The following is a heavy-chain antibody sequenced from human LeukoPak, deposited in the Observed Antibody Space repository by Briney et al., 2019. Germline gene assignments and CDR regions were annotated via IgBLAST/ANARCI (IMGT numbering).Heavy chain of an antibody. V-gene: IGHV3-30*02. Sequence: PGGSLRLSCAASGFTFSDYSMHWVRQAPGKGLNWVAFIRYDGNNKYYADSVKGRFTISRDNSKNMLYLEMNSLSTEDTAVYYCAKDLRLGYFDYWGQGTLVTVSS. CDR2: IRYDGNNK. D-gene: IGHD5/OR15-5a*01. CDR1: GFTFSDYS. J-gene: IGHJ4*02. CDR3: AKDLRLGYFDY.